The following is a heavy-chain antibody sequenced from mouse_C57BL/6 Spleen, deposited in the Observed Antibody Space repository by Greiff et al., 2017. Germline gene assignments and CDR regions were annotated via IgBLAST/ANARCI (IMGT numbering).Heavy chain of an antibody. D-gene: IGHD2-1*01. Sequence: QVQLKQSGPELVKPGASVKISCKASGYAFSSSWMNGVKQRPGKGLEWIGRIYPGDGDTNYNGRFTGKATLTADKSSCTAYMQLSFLTSEVSAVFFCARTYGNYPDDWRQGTTLTVSS. V-gene: IGHV1-82*01. CDR3: ARTYGNYPDD. CDR2: IYPGDGDT. CDR1: GYAFSSSW. J-gene: IGHJ2*01.